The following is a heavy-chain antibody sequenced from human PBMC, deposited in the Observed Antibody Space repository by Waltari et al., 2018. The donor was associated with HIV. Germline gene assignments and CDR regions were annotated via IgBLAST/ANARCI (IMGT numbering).Heavy chain of an antibody. CDR1: GYTFTSYG. Sequence: QVQLVQSGAEVKKPGASVKVSCKASGYTFTSYGISWVRQAPGQGLEWMGWISAYNGNTNYAQELQGRVTMTTDTSTSTAYMELRSLRSDDTAVYYCARLRWGMAAAGRHYYGMDVWGQGTTVTVSS. D-gene: IGHD6-13*01. J-gene: IGHJ6*02. CDR3: ARLRWGMAAAGRHYYGMDV. CDR2: ISAYNGNT. V-gene: IGHV1-18*01.